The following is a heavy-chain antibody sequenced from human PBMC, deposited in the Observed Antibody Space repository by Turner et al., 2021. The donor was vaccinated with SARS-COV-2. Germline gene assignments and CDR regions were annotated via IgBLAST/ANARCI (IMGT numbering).Heavy chain of an antibody. J-gene: IGHJ5*02. D-gene: IGHD3-10*01. CDR2: IYYSGST. Sequence: QLQLQESGPGLVKPSETLSLTCTVSGGSISSSSYYWGWIRQPPGKGLEWIGSIYYSGSTYYNPSLKSRVTISVDTSKNQFSLKLSSVTAADTAVYYCAPSPITMVRGVITFGWFDPWGQGTLVTVS. CDR3: APSPITMVRGVITFGWFDP. CDR1: GGSISSSSYY. V-gene: IGHV4-39*01.